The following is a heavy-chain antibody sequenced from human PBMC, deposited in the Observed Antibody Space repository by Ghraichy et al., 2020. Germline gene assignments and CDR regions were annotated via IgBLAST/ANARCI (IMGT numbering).Heavy chain of an antibody. CDR1: GFTFSDHY. D-gene: IGHD6-19*01. CDR2: TRNKANSYTT. CDR3: ARVAVATPRGAFDI. V-gene: IGHV3-72*01. J-gene: IGHJ3*02. Sequence: GSLRLSCAASGFTFSDHYMDWVRQAPGKGLEWVGRTRNKANSYTTEYAASVKGRFTISRDDSKNSLYLQMNSLKTEDTAVYYCARVAVATPRGAFDIWGQGTMVTVSS.